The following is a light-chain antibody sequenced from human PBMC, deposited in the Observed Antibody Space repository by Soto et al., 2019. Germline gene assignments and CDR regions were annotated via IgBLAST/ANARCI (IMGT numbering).Light chain of an antibody. CDR3: GTWDSSPWV. CDR2: ENN. V-gene: IGLV1-51*02. J-gene: IGLJ3*02. CDR1: SSNIGNNY. Sequence: QSVLTQPPSVSAAPGQKVTISCSGSSSNIGNNYVSWYQQLPGTAPKLLIYENNKRPSGIPDRFSGSKSGTSATLGIAGLQTGDEADYYCGTWDSSPWVFVGGTKLTVL.